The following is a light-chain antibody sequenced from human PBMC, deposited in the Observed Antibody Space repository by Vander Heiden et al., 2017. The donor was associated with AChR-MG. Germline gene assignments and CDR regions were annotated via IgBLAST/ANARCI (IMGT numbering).Light chain of an antibody. CDR1: ISNIRSNT. V-gene: IGLV1-44*01. CDR3: AAWDDSLNGRVV. Sequence: QSVLTQPPSASGTQPGQRVTIYCSGSISNIRSNTVSWYQQLPGTAPKLLIHLNNQRPSGVPDRFSGSKSGTSASLAISGLQSDDEADYYCAAWDDSLNGRVVFGGGTKLTVL. CDR2: LNN. J-gene: IGLJ2*01.